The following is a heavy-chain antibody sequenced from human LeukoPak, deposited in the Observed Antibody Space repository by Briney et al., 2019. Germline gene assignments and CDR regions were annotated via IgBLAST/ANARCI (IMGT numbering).Heavy chain of an antibody. Sequence: SETLSLTCAVYGGSFSGYYWSWIRQPPGKGLEWIGEINHSGSTNYNPSLKSRVTVSVDTSKNQFSLKLSSVTAADTAVYYCARGLQWLSAFDIWGQGTMVTVSS. J-gene: IGHJ3*02. V-gene: IGHV4-34*01. D-gene: IGHD6-19*01. CDR2: INHSGST. CDR1: GGSFSGYY. CDR3: ARGLQWLSAFDI.